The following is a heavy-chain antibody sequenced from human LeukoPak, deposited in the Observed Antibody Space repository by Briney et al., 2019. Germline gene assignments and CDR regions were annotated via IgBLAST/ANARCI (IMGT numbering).Heavy chain of an antibody. CDR1: GFTFSTYG. D-gene: IGHD3-3*02. CDR3: VKASEHYDS. CDR2: ISTSGGIT. J-gene: IGHJ4*02. V-gene: IGHV3-64D*06. Sequence: PGGSLRLSCAASGFTFSTYGMHWVRQGPGKGLEQVAAISTSGGITVYADSVKGRFTISRDNSKYTLYLQMSGLSAADTAVYYCVKASEHYDSWGQGTLVTVSS.